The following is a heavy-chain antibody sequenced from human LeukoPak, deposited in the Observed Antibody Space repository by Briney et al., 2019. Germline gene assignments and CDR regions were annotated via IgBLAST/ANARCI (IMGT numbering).Heavy chain of an antibody. D-gene: IGHD1-14*01. V-gene: IGHV3-15*01. CDR3: TTELDVRPNHY. CDR1: GLTFSNAW. CDR2: IKRKSDGGTT. J-gene: IGHJ4*02. Sequence: PGGSLRLSCAASGLTFSNAWMSWVRQVPGNGLEWVGRIKRKSDGGTTDYAAPVKGRSTISRDDSKNTLYLQMNSLKSEDTAVYYCTTELDVRPNHYWGQGALVTVSS.